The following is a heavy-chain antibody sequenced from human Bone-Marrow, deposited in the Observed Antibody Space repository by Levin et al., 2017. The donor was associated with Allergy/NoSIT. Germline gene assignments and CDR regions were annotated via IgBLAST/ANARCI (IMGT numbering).Heavy chain of an antibody. V-gene: IGHV3-7*01. D-gene: IGHD2-2*02. CDR1: GFTFNNYW. Sequence: GGSLRLSCEASGFTFNNYWMSWVRQTPGKGLEWVATIIQNGGERYYVDSVKGRFTISRDNVQNSLYLQMNSLRAEDTAVYYCVRAAPGDCSSAACYIFGYWGQGTVVTVSS. CDR2: IIQNGGER. J-gene: IGHJ4*02. CDR3: VRAAPGDCSSAACYIFGY.